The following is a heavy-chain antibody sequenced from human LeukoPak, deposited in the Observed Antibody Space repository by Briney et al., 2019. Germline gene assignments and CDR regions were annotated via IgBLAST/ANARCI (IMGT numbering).Heavy chain of an antibody. J-gene: IGHJ4*02. CDR1: GFTFGDYA. Sequence: GGSLRLSCTASGFTFGDYAMSWVRQAPGKGLEWVGIIRSKAYGGTTEYAASVKGRFTISRDDSKSIAYLQMNSLKTEDTAVYYCTRVDDSSGYSPAHFDYWGQGTLVTVSS. CDR2: IRSKAYGGTT. D-gene: IGHD3-22*01. CDR3: TRVDDSSGYSPAHFDY. V-gene: IGHV3-49*04.